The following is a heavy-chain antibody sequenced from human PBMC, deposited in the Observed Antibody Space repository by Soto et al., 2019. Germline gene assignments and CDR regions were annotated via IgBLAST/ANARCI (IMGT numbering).Heavy chain of an antibody. CDR2: IIPILGIA. V-gene: IGHV1-69*08. D-gene: IGHD5-12*01. J-gene: IGHJ5*02. Sequence: QVQLVQSGAEVKKPGSSVKVSCKASGGTFSSYTISWVRQAPGQGLEWMGRIIPILGIANYAQKFQGRVTITADKSTSTAYMELSSLRSEDTAVYYCAREGEYSGYDSWCDPWGQGTLVTVSS. CDR3: AREGEYSGYDSWCDP. CDR1: GGTFSSYT.